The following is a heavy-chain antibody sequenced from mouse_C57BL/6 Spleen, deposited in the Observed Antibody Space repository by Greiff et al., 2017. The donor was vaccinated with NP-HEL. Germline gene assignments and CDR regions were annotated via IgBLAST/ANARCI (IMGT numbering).Heavy chain of an antibody. CDR3: ARTAQATGAY. D-gene: IGHD3-2*02. CDR2: INPSTGGT. CDR1: GYSFTGYY. V-gene: IGHV1-42*01. J-gene: IGHJ3*01. Sequence: EVQLQQSGPELVKPGASVKISCKASGYSFTGYYMNWVKQSPEKSLEWIGEINPSTGGTTYNQKFKAKATLTVDKSSSTAYMQLKSLTSEDSAVYYCARTAQATGAYWGQGTLVTVSA.